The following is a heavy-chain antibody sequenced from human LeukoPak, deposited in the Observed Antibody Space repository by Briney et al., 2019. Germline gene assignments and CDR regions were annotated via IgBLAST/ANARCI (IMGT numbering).Heavy chain of an antibody. D-gene: IGHD2-15*01. CDR3: ARVRIGGTQNYWYFDL. CDR1: GFTFNTYS. J-gene: IGHJ2*01. CDR2: ITSSGSSA. Sequence: GGSLRLSCAASGFTFNTYSMYWVRQAPGRGLEWVSSITSSGSSANHADSVKGRFTIFRDNGENSLYLQMNSMRDEDTAVYYCARVRIGGTQNYWYFDLWGRGTLVSVSS. V-gene: IGHV3-21*06.